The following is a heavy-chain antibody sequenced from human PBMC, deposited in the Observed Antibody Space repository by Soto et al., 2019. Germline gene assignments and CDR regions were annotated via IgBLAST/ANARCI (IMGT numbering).Heavy chain of an antibody. Sequence: QVRLVESGGGVVQPGRSLRLSCAASGFTFSSSGMHWVRQAPGKGLEWVAVTSFDGSSVYYADSVRGRFTISRDNSNNTLYLQMNSLRAEDTAVYYCAKSPPAVAGYFDYWGQGTLVTVSS. CDR3: AKSPPAVAGYFDY. D-gene: IGHD6-19*01. CDR1: GFTFSSSG. V-gene: IGHV3-30*18. CDR2: TSFDGSSV. J-gene: IGHJ4*02.